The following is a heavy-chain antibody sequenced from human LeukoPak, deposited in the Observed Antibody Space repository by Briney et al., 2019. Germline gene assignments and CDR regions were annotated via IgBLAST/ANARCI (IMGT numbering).Heavy chain of an antibody. CDR1: GLPFKVYG. Sequence: VHLGGPLSLSCAAPGLPFKVYGMGGARQAQGKGLEGVSGINWNGGSTGYADSVKGRFTISRDNAKNSLYLQMNSLRAEDTALYHCARAGGNSGNWFDPWGQGTLVTVSS. CDR3: ARAGGNSGNWFDP. V-gene: IGHV3-20*01. D-gene: IGHD4-23*01. J-gene: IGHJ5*02. CDR2: INWNGGST.